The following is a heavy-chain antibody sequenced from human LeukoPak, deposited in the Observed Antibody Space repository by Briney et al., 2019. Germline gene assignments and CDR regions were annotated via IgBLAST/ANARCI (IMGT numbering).Heavy chain of an antibody. V-gene: IGHV3-48*01. Sequence: GGSLRLSCAASGFTFSAYNVNWVRQAPGKGLEWVSYISGSSNTIYYADSVKGRFTISRDNAKNSLYLQMNSLRAEDTAVYYCASELRWYRSFDYWGQGILVTVSS. D-gene: IGHD4-23*01. CDR1: GFTFSAYN. CDR2: ISGSSNTI. CDR3: ASELRWYRSFDY. J-gene: IGHJ4*02.